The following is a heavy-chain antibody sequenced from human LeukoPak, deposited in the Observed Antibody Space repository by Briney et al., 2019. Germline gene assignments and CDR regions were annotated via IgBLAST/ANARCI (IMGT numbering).Heavy chain of an antibody. D-gene: IGHD6-13*01. CDR3: ARDPPASSSTHSSSWSFDY. CDR2: INHSGST. Sequence: PSETLSLTCAIYGGSFSTYYWSWIRQPPGKGLEWIGEINHSGSTNYNPSLKSRVTMSVDTSKHQFSLKLSSVTAADTAVYFCARDPPASSSTHSSSWSFDYWGQGTLVTVSS. J-gene: IGHJ4*02. V-gene: IGHV4-34*01. CDR1: GGSFSTYY.